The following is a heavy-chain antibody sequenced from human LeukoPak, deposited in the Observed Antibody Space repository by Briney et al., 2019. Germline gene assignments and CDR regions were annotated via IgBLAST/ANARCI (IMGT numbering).Heavy chain of an antibody. V-gene: IGHV1-2*02. CDR1: GYTFTDNY. D-gene: IGHD3-3*01. Sequence: ASVKVSCKASGYTFTDNYIHWVRQAPGQGLEWMGWINPLSGGPMYAQKFQGRVTMTRDTSLSTAYIELNGLKSDDSAIYYCAREGIKIFGGWAPFDPWGQGTLVTVS. CDR2: INPLSGGP. CDR3: AREGIKIFGGWAPFDP. J-gene: IGHJ5*02.